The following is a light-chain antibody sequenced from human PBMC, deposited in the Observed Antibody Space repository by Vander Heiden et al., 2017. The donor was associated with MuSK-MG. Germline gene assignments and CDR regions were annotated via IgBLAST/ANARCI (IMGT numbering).Light chain of an antibody. CDR3: SSYTSSSLYV. J-gene: IGLJ1*01. V-gene: IGLV2-14*03. Sequence: SALTQPASVSGSPGQSITKSCTRTSSDVGGYNYVSWYQQHPGKAPKLMIYDVSNRPSGVANRFSGSKSGNTASLTISGLQAGDEADYYCSSYTSSSLYVFGTGTKVTVL. CDR1: SSDVGGYNY. CDR2: DVS.